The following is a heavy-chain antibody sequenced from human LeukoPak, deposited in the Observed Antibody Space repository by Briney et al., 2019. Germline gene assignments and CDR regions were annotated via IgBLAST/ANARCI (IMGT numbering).Heavy chain of an antibody. D-gene: IGHD3-22*01. CDR3: ARVGYYSDTSGHSLPYYCYYMDV. CDR2: IRNRGSTH. CDR1: GFTFSDYY. J-gene: IGHJ6*03. V-gene: IGHV3-11*04. Sequence: GGCMSPSCVASGFTFSDYYMTWIRQAPGKGLEWVSYIRNRGSTHSYADSLKGRFAISRDNAKNSVYLQMNSLRAEDTAVYYCARVGYYSDTSGHSLPYYCYYMDVWGKGSTAIVS.